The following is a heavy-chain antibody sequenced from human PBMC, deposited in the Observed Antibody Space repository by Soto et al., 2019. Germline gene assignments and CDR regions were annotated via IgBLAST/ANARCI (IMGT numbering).Heavy chain of an antibody. CDR1: GFTFSSYS. CDR2: ISSSSSYI. J-gene: IGHJ4*02. V-gene: IGHV3-21*01. Sequence: GGSLRLSCAASGFTFSSYSMNWVRQAPGKGLEWVSSISSSSSYIYYSDSVKGRFTISRDNAKNSLYLQMNSLRAEDTAVYYCARGRGLLRIYYFDYWGQGTLVTVSS. CDR3: ARGRGLLRIYYFDY. D-gene: IGHD2-15*01.